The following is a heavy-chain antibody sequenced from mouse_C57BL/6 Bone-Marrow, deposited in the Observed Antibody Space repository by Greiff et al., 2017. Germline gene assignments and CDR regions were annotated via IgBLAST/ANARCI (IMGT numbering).Heavy chain of an antibody. V-gene: IGHV1-69*01. J-gene: IGHJ3*01. CDR2: IDPSDSYT. CDR3: ASEEGGYYVWFAY. Sequence: VQLQQPGAELVMPGASVKLSCKASGYTFTSSWMHWVKQRPGQGLEWSGEIDPSDSYTTYIHKFKGKSTLTVDKSSSTAYMQLCRLTSEDSAVYSCASEEGGYYVWFAYWGQGTLVTVSA. D-gene: IGHD2-3*01. CDR1: GYTFTSSW.